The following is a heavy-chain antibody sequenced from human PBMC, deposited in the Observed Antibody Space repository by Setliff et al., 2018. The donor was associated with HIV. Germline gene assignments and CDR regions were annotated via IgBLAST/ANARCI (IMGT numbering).Heavy chain of an antibody. CDR2: INRDESRK. J-gene: IGHJ6*04. CDR1: GFDFNYYW. Sequence: GGSLRLSCAASGFDFNYYWMSWVRQGPGKGPEWVANINRDESRKSYVDSVKGRFTISRDNAKNSLYLQMNSLRAEDSAVYYCARDSRSFTMIVENQRGMDVWGKGTTVTVSS. CDR3: ARDSRSFTMIVENQRGMDV. D-gene: IGHD3-22*01. V-gene: IGHV3-7*01.